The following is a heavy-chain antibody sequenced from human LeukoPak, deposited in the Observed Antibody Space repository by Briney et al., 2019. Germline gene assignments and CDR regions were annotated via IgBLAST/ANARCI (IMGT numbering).Heavy chain of an antibody. V-gene: IGHV3-48*03. Sequence: GGSLRLSCAASGFTFSSYEMNWVRQAPGKGLEWVSYISSSGSTIYYADSVKGRFTISRDNTKNSLYLQMNSLRAEDTAVYYCVNQLEGIAAAGTQYWGQGTLVTVSS. D-gene: IGHD6-13*01. CDR1: GFTFSSYE. CDR3: VNQLEGIAAAGTQY. J-gene: IGHJ4*02. CDR2: ISSSGSTI.